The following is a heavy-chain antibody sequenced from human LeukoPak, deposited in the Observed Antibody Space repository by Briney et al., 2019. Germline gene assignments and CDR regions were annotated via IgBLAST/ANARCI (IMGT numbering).Heavy chain of an antibody. CDR3: ARLPLTAREHFDY. Sequence: GGSLGLSCAASGFTFSSYWMSWVRQAPGRGLEWVANINEDGTKKYPVDSVKGRFTISRDNAKNSLYLQMNSLRAEDTAVYYCARLPLTAREHFDYWGQGTLVTVSS. J-gene: IGHJ4*02. CDR2: INEDGTKK. V-gene: IGHV3-7*05. CDR1: GFTFSSYW. D-gene: IGHD1-1*01.